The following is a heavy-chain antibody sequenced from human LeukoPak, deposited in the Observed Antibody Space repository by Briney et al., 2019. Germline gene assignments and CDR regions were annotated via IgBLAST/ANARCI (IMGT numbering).Heavy chain of an antibody. D-gene: IGHD6-13*01. Sequence: GRSLRLSCAASGFTFDDCAMHWVRQAPGKGLEWVSGISWNSGSIGYADSVKGRFTISRDNSKNTLYLQMNSLRAEDTAVYYCAKDVGSSSWPFDYWGQGTLVTVSS. J-gene: IGHJ4*02. CDR1: GFTFDDCA. CDR2: ISWNSGSI. CDR3: AKDVGSSSWPFDY. V-gene: IGHV3-9*01.